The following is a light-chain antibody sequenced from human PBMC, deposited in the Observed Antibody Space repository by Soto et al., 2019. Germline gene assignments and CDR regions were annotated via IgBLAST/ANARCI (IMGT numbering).Light chain of an antibody. CDR1: QSISTD. V-gene: IGKV3-15*01. CDR2: SAS. CDR3: QQGHNWPLT. J-gene: IGKJ2*01. Sequence: EIVMTQSPATLSVSPGGRATLSCRASQSISTDLAWYQQKPGQPPRLLIYSASTRATGVPARFTGSGSGSEFTLTISGLQSEDFAVYYCQQGHNWPLTFGQGTRLEI.